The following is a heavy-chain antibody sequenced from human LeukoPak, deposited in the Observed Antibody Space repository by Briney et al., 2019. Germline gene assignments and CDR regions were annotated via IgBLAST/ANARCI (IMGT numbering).Heavy chain of an antibody. CDR1: GFTFSSYA. V-gene: IGHV3-7*01. CDR3: ARDFWDSSGWYSPRHCDY. CDR2: INHNGSEK. D-gene: IGHD6-19*01. Sequence: GGSLRLSCAASGFTFSSYAMSWVRQAPGKGLEWVSDINHNGSEKYYVDSVKGRFTISRDNAKNSLYLQMTSLRAEDTAVYYCARDFWDSSGWYSPRHCDYWGQGTLVPVPS. J-gene: IGHJ4*02.